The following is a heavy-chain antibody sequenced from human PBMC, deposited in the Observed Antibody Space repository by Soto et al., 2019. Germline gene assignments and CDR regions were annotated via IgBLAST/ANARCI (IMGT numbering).Heavy chain of an antibody. J-gene: IGHJ6*02. CDR2: IIPILGIA. CDR1: GGTFSSYT. V-gene: IGHV1-69*02. D-gene: IGHD1-26*01. CDR3: AARSGSYDHYYYGMDV. Sequence: QVQLVQSGAEVKKPGSSVKVSCKASGGTFSSYTISWVRQAPGQGLEWMGRIIPILGIANYAQKFQGRVTITADKSTSTAYMELSSLRSEDTAVYYCAARSGSYDHYYYGMDVWGQGTTVTVSS.